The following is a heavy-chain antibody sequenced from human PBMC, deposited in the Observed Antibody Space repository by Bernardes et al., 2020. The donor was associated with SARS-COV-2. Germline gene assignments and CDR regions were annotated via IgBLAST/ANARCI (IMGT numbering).Heavy chain of an antibody. J-gene: IGHJ4*02. CDR2: INPNSGGT. Sequence: ASVKVSCKASGYTFTGYYMHWVRQAPGQGLEWMGWINPNSGGTNYAQKFQGRVTMTRDTSISTAYMELSRLRSDDTAVYYCARDSGWGVAAGGIDYWDQGTLVTVSS. CDR1: GYTFTGYY. V-gene: IGHV1-2*02. CDR3: ARDSGWGVAAGGIDY. D-gene: IGHD2-15*01.